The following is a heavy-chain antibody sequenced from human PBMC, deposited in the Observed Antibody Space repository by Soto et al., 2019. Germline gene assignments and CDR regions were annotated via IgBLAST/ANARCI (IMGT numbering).Heavy chain of an antibody. D-gene: IGHD1-26*01. Sequence: KPSETLSLTCAVSGGSIISGGYCWSWIRQPPGKGLEWIGYIYHSGSTYYNSSFKSRVTISVDRSKNQFSLRLISVTAADTALYYCARDMHAGFTHYFDPWGQGTLVTVSS. CDR2: IYHSGST. CDR3: ARDMHAGFTHYFDP. CDR1: GGSIISGGYC. V-gene: IGHV4-30-2*01. J-gene: IGHJ5*02.